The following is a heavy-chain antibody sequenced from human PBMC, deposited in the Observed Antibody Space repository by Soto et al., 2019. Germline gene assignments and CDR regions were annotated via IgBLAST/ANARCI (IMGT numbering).Heavy chain of an antibody. CDR1: GGTFISYA. D-gene: IGHD3-16*01. Sequence: SVKVSCKASGGTFISYAISWVRQAPGQGLEWMGGIIPIFGTANYAQKFQGRVTITADESTSTAYMELRSLRSDDTAVYYCARSAGGIGRFDPWGQGTLVTVSS. V-gene: IGHV1-69*13. CDR3: ARSAGGIGRFDP. J-gene: IGHJ5*02. CDR2: IIPIFGTA.